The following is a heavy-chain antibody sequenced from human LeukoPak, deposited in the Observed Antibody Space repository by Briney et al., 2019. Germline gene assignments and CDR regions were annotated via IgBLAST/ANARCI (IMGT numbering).Heavy chain of an antibody. Sequence: ASVKVSCKASGYTFTSYDINWVRQAPGQGLEWMGWMNPNSGNTGYAQKFQGRVTMTRNTSISTAYMELSSLRSEDTAVYYCARGIAARNGRPYYYYYYMDAWGKGTTVTVSS. CDR3: ARGIAARNGRPYYYYYYMDA. J-gene: IGHJ6*03. V-gene: IGHV1-8*01. CDR2: MNPNSGNT. D-gene: IGHD6-6*01. CDR1: GYTFTSYD.